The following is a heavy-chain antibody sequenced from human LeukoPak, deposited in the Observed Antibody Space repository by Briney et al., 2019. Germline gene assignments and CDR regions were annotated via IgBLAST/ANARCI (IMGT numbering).Heavy chain of an antibody. D-gene: IGHD5-24*01. J-gene: IGHJ3*02. CDR3: ARDNLFQEMATSGGDAFDI. CDR1: GFTFSSYS. Sequence: PGGSLRLSCAASGFTFSSYSMNWVRQAPGKGLEWVSYISSSGSTIYYADSVKGRFTISRDNAKNSLYLQMNSLRAEDTAVYYCARDNLFQEMATSGGDAFDIWGQGTMVTVSS. V-gene: IGHV3-48*04. CDR2: ISSSGSTI.